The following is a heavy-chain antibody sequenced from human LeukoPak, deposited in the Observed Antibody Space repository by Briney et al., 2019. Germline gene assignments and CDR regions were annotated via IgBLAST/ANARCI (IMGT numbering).Heavy chain of an antibody. CDR1: GFTFSSYE. D-gene: IGHD3-9*01. V-gene: IGHV3-48*03. CDR3: ARESRWYYDILTGYAPNDY. CDR2: ISSSGSTI. J-gene: IGHJ4*02. Sequence: PGGSLRLSCAASGFTFSSYEMNWVRQAPGKGLEWVSYISSSGSTIYYADSVKGRFTISRDNAKNSLYLQMNSLRAEDTAVYYCARESRWYYDILTGYAPNDYWGQGTLVTVSS.